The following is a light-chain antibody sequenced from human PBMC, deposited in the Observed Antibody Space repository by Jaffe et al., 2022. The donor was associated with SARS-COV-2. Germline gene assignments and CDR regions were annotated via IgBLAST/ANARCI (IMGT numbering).Light chain of an antibody. V-gene: IGLV1-44*01. CDR1: SSNIGSKV. J-gene: IGLJ1*01. CDR3: VAWDVSLNGYV. CDR2: SNN. Sequence: QSVLTQPPSASGTPGQRVTISCSGSSSNIGSKVVNWYQQIPGTAPKFLIHSNNQRPSGVPDRFSGSKSGTSASLAISGLQSEDEADYYCVAWDVSLNGYVFGTGTKVTVL.